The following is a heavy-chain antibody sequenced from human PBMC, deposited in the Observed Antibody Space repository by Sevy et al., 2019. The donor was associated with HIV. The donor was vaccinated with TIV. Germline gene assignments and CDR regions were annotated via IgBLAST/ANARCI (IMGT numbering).Heavy chain of an antibody. CDR3: ARVRGRITIFGVVKGNWFDH. CDR1: GFTFSSYS. D-gene: IGHD3-3*01. CDR2: ISSSSSYI. J-gene: IGHJ5*02. Sequence: GGSLRLSCAASGFTFSSYSMNWVRQAPGKGLEWVSSISSSSSYIYYADSVKGRFTISRDNAKNALYLQMNSLRAEDMAVYYCARVRGRITIFGVVKGNWFDHWGQGTLVTVSS. V-gene: IGHV3-21*01.